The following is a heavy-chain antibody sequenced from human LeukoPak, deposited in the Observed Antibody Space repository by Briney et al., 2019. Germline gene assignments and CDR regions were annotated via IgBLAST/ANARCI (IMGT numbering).Heavy chain of an antibody. CDR2: IWYDGSNK. CDR3: AKEDYSNYQDAFDI. Sequence: GGSLRLSCAAPGFTFSSYGMHWVRQAPGKGLEWVAVIWYDGSNKYYADSVKGRFTISRDNSKNTLYLQMNSLRAEDTAVYYCAKEDYSNYQDAFDIWGQGTMVTVSS. CDR1: GFTFSSYG. D-gene: IGHD4-11*01. J-gene: IGHJ3*02. V-gene: IGHV3-33*06.